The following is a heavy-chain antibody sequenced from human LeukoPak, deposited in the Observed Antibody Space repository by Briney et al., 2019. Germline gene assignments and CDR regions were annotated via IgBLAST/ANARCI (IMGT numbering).Heavy chain of an antibody. CDR1: GYTYTAYY. D-gene: IGHD2-2*01. CDR3: ARYQLLSKSFDY. Sequence: ASVKVSCKASGYTYTAYYMHWVRRAPGQGLEWMGWINPNSGGTSFAQKFQGRVTMTRDTSISTAYMELSSLRSDDTAVYHCARYQLLSKSFDYWGQGTLVTVSS. J-gene: IGHJ4*02. V-gene: IGHV1-2*02. CDR2: INPNSGGT.